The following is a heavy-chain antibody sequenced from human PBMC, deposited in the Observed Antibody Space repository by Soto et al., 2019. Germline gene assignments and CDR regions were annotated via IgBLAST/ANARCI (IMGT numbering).Heavy chain of an antibody. D-gene: IGHD3-3*01. Sequence: SETLSLTCTVSGGSISSGGYYWSWIRQHPGKGLEWIGYIYYSGSTYYNPSLKSRVTISVDTSKNQFSLKLSSVTAADTAVYYCARDVRYDFWSGYPPYYGMDVWGQGTTVTVSS. CDR2: IYYSGST. CDR3: ARDVRYDFWSGYPPYYGMDV. J-gene: IGHJ6*02. V-gene: IGHV4-31*03. CDR1: GGSISSGGYY.